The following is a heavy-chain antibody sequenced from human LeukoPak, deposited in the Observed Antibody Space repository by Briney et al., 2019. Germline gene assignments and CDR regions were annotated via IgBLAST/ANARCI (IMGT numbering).Heavy chain of an antibody. CDR3: ARAPHIVVVLYGNYFDY. CDR2: SNHSRIT. CDR1: GGSFRGYY. D-gene: IGHD2-21*01. V-gene: IGHV4-34*01. Sequence: SETLSLTCAVYGGSFRGYYWTWIRQPPAQGLDWIGESNHSRITTYTPTLTRRVNISVDTSKNQFSLQLSSVTAADTAVYCCARAPHIVVVLYGNYFDYWGQGTQVTVSS. J-gene: IGHJ4*02.